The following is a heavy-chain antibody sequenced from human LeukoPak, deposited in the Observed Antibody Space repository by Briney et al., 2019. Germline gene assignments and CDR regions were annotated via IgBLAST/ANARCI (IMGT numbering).Heavy chain of an antibody. Sequence: GASVKVSCKASGGTFSSYALSWVRQAPGQGLEWMGRIIPIFGTANYAQKFQGRVTITTDESTSTAYMELSSLRSEDTAVYYCARDLHNDYGSLSFDYWGQGTLVTVSS. CDR3: ARDLHNDYGSLSFDY. D-gene: IGHD3-16*01. J-gene: IGHJ4*02. CDR2: IIPIFGTA. V-gene: IGHV1-69*05. CDR1: GGTFSSYA.